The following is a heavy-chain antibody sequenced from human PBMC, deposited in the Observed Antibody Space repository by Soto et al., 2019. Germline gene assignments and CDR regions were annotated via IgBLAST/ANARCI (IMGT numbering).Heavy chain of an antibody. CDR3: ARDPSDLWEPDQFFQH. Sequence: VGSLRLSCAASGFTFSSYAMSWVRRAPGKGLEWVSLISGGGGSTYYADSVKGRFTIFRENSNNTLFLQMNSLRAEDTAVYYCARDPSDLWEPDQFFQHWGQGTLVTVSS. J-gene: IGHJ1*01. CDR2: ISGGGGST. CDR1: GFTFSSYA. V-gene: IGHV3-23*01. D-gene: IGHD1-26*01.